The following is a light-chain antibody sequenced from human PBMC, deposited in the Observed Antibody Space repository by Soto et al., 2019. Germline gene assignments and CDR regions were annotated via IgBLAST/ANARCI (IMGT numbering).Light chain of an antibody. CDR3: QQRTNWPPT. CDR2: DAS. CDR1: QSVSSY. Sequence: EIVLTQSPGTLSLSPGERAILSCRASQSVSSYLAWYQQKPGQAPRLLIYDASNRATGIPARFSGSGSGTDFTLTISGLEPEDIAVYYCQQRTNWPPTFGQGTKLEIK. J-gene: IGKJ2*01. V-gene: IGKV3-11*01.